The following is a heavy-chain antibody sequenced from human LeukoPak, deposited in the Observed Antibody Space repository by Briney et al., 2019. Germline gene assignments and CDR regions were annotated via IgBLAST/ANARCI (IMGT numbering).Heavy chain of an antibody. D-gene: IGHD4-23*01. V-gene: IGHV1-69*13. CDR2: IIPIFGTA. CDR3: ARADDLTTVVTPAFDY. J-gene: IGHJ4*02. Sequence: SVKVSCKASGGTFSSHAISWVRQAPGQGLEWMGGIIPIFGTANYAQKFQGRVTITADESTSTAYMELSSLRSEDTAVYYCARADDLTTVVTPAFDYWGQGTLVTVSS. CDR1: GGTFSSHA.